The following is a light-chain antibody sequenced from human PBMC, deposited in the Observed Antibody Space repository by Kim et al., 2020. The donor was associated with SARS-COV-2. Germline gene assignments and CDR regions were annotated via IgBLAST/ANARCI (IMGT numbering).Light chain of an antibody. V-gene: IGKV2-30*01. CDR2: KVS. CDR1: QSLGYSEGNIY. J-gene: IGKJ3*01. Sequence: PACNACRSSQSLGYSEGNIYFNWFNQRPDQSPRRLFYKVSNRDTGGPDRVSGSGSGTDFTLQISGVEGEDVWVYYCMQGTHGPFTFGPGTKVDIK. CDR3: MQGTHGPFT.